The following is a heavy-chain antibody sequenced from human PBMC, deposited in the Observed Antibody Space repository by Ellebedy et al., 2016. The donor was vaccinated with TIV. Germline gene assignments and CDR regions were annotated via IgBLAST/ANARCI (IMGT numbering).Heavy chain of an antibody. J-gene: IGHJ2*01. D-gene: IGHD3-10*01. V-gene: IGHV3-66*01. CDR2: VYSGGNT. CDR3: ARGGPGGDNWFFGL. Sequence: GESLKISCAASGFTVSSSYMTWVRPAPGKGLEWVSVVYSGGNTYYADSVRGRFTISRESAKNSFYLQMNSLTAGDTAVYYCARGGPGGDNWFFGLWGRGTQVTVSS. CDR1: GFTVSSSY.